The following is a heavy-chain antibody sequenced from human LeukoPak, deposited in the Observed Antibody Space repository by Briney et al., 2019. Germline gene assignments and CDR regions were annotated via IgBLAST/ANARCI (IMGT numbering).Heavy chain of an antibody. J-gene: IGHJ6*02. D-gene: IGHD6-19*01. V-gene: IGHV1-18*01. CDR3: ARDSDSSGWYTGYYCYGMDV. CDR1: GYTFTSYG. Sequence: ASVKVSCKASGYTFTSYGISWVRQAPGQGLEWMGWISAYNGNTNYAQKLQGRVTMTTDTSTSTAYMELRSLRSDDTAVYYCARDSDSSGWYTGYYCYGMDVWGQGTTVTVSS. CDR2: ISAYNGNT.